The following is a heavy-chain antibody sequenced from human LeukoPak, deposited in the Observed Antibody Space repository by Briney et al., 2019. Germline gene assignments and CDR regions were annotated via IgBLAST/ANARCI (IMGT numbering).Heavy chain of an antibody. CDR3: TRDHCTSINCYEYNYYGMDV. D-gene: IGHD2-2*01. CDR1: GYTFTAYY. J-gene: IGHJ6*02. CDR2: INPTSGGT. V-gene: IGHV1-2*02. Sequence: ASVKVSCKASGYTFTAYYIHWVRRAPGQGLEWMGWINPTSGGTESAQKFQGRVTMTRDTSNSTAYMELSRLRSDDTAVYYCTRDHCTSINCYEYNYYGMDVWGQGTTVTVSS.